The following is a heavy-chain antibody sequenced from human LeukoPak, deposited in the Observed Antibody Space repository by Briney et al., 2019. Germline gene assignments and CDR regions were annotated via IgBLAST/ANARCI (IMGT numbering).Heavy chain of an antibody. CDR3: ARDGPGYSYGYR. D-gene: IGHD5-18*01. Sequence: SETLSLTCTVSGGSISSYYWSWIRQPPGKGLEWIGYIYYSGSTNYNPSLKSRVTIPVDTSKNQFSLKLSSVTAADTAVYYCARDGPGYSYGYRWGQGTLVTVSS. CDR2: IYYSGST. CDR1: GGSISSYY. V-gene: IGHV4-59*01. J-gene: IGHJ5*02.